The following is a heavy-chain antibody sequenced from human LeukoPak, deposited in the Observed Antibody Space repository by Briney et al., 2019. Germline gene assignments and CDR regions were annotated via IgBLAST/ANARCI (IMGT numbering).Heavy chain of an antibody. D-gene: IGHD2-15*01. CDR2: IWYDGSNK. J-gene: IGHJ4*02. V-gene: IGHV3-33*08. Sequence: PGGSLRLSCAASGFTFSSYSMNWVRQAPGKGLEWVAVIWYDGSNKYYADSVKGRFTISRDNSKNTLYLQMNSLRAEDTAVYYCARDVGVVVVAATLAYWGQGTLVTVSS. CDR3: ARDVGVVVVAATLAY. CDR1: GFTFSSYS.